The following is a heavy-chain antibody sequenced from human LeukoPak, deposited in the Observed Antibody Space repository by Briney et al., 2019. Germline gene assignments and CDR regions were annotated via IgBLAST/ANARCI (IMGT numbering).Heavy chain of an antibody. Sequence: GGSLRLSCAASGFTFSSYGMHWVRQAPGKGLEWVAVMSYDGSNKYYADSVKGRFTISRDNSKNTLYLQMNSLRAEDTAVYYCAGEPDDYWGQGTLVTVSS. V-gene: IGHV3-30*03. CDR2: MSYDGSNK. CDR3: AGEPDDY. CDR1: GFTFSSYG. J-gene: IGHJ4*02.